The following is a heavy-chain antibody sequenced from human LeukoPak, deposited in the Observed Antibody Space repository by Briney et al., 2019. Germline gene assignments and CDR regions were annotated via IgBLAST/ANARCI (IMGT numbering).Heavy chain of an antibody. CDR2: IYYSGST. Sequence: SETLSLTCTVSGGSISSYYWSWIRQPPGKGLEWIGYIYYSGSTNYNPSLKSRATISVDTSKNQFSLKLSSVTAADTAVYYCARVAAAAPDYWGQGTLVTVSS. D-gene: IGHD2-2*01. J-gene: IGHJ4*02. CDR3: ARVAAAAPDY. V-gene: IGHV4-59*01. CDR1: GGSISSYY.